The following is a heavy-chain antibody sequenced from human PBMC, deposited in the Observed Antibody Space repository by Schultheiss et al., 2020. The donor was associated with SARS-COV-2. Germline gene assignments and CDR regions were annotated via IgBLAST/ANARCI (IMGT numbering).Heavy chain of an antibody. Sequence: GGSLRLSCAASGFTFSSYAMSWVRQAPGKGLEWVSSISSSSSYIYYADSVKGRFTISRDNAKNSLYLQMNSLRAEDTAVYYCAREYSSSSAYYYYGMDVWGQGTTVTVSS. CDR2: ISSSSSYI. CDR1: GFTFSSYA. V-gene: IGHV3-21*06. D-gene: IGHD6-6*01. CDR3: AREYSSSSAYYYYGMDV. J-gene: IGHJ6*02.